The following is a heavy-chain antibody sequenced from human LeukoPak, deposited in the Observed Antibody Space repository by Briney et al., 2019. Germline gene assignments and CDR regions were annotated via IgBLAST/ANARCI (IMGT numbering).Heavy chain of an antibody. CDR1: GGSISSYY. D-gene: IGHD3-22*01. V-gene: IGHV4-59*08. CDR3: ARGGSGYSYFDY. CDR2: IYYSGST. Sequence: SETLSLTCTVSGGSISSYYWSWIRQPPGKGLEWIGYIYYSGSTNYNPSLKSRVTISVDTSKNQFSLKLSSVTAADTAVYYCARGGSGYSYFDYWGQGTLVTVSS. J-gene: IGHJ4*02.